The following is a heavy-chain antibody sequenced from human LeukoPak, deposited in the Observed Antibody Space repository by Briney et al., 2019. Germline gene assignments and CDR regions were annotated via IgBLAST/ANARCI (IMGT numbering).Heavy chain of an antibody. CDR2: ISGSGGST. Sequence: GGSLRLSCAASGFTFSSYAMSWVRQAPGKGLEWVSAISGSGGSTYYADSVKGRFTISRDNSKDTLYLQMNSLRAEDTAVYYCAKDSPIIQLWLVFDYWGQGTLVTVSS. CDR3: AKDSPIIQLWLVFDY. D-gene: IGHD5-18*01. V-gene: IGHV3-23*01. J-gene: IGHJ4*02. CDR1: GFTFSSYA.